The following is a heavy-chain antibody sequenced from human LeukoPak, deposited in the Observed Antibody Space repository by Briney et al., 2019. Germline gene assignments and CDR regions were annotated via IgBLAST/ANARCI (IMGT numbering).Heavy chain of an antibody. D-gene: IGHD5-12*01. V-gene: IGHV3-74*01. Sequence: AGGSLRLSCAASGFSFSSYWMHWVRQAPGKGLVCVSRIDSDGSSTDYADSVKGRFTISRDNAKNTLYLQMNSLRAEDTAVYYCARATDGEIWGQGTLVTVSS. J-gene: IGHJ4*02. CDR2: IDSDGSST. CDR3: ARATDGEI. CDR1: GFSFSSYW.